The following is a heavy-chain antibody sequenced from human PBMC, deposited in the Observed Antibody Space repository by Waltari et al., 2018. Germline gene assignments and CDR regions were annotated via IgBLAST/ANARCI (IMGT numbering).Heavy chain of an antibody. Sequence: QVQLHESGPGLVKSSETLSLTCAVSGYSISRSYYWGWIRQPPGKGLEWIGTIYQSGSTYYNPSLKSRITISLDTSKNQFSLKLNSVTAADTAVYYCARHQVGGRDFEYWGQGTLVTVSS. CDR3: ARHQVGGRDFEY. CDR1: GYSISRSYY. V-gene: IGHV4-38-2*01. CDR2: IYQSGST. J-gene: IGHJ4*02. D-gene: IGHD1-26*01.